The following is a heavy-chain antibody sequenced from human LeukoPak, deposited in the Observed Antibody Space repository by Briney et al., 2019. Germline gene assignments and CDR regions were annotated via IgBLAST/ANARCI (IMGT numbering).Heavy chain of an antibody. J-gene: IGHJ4*02. D-gene: IGHD1-26*01. CDR3: ARLKGATRAFDY. CDR1: GYTFTGYY. Sequence: ASVKVSCKASGYTFTGYYMHWVRQAPGQGLKWMGWINPNSGGTNYAQKFQGRVTMTRDTSISTAYMELSRLRSDDTAVYYCARLKGATRAFDYWGQGTLVTVSS. V-gene: IGHV1-2*02. CDR2: INPNSGGT.